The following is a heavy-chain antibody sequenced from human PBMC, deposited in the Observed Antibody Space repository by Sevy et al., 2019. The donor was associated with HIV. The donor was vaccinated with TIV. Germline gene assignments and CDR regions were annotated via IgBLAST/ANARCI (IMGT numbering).Heavy chain of an antibody. V-gene: IGHV3-33*01. Sequence: GGSLRLSCAASGFTFSSYGMHWVRQAPGKGLEWVAVIWYDGSNKYYADSVKGRFTISRDNSKNTLYLQMNSLRAEDTAVYYSASSKDRGVAATPIDYWGQGTLVTVSS. CDR1: GFTFSSYG. CDR2: IWYDGSNK. D-gene: IGHD2-15*01. J-gene: IGHJ4*02. CDR3: ASSKDRGVAATPIDY.